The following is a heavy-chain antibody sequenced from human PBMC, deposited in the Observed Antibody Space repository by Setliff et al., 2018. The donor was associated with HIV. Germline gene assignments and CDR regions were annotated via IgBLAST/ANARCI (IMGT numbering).Heavy chain of an antibody. V-gene: IGHV3-23*01. CDR1: GFTFSTYA. Sequence: GGSLRLSCAASGFTFSTYAMNWVRQAPGKRLEWVSVISAGGSTYYADSVKGRFTISRDSSKNTLYLQRNSLRADDTALYYCAKRTSVGSLVWGQGTLVTVSS. CDR3: AKRTSVGSLV. J-gene: IGHJ4*01. D-gene: IGHD3-10*01. CDR2: ISAGGST.